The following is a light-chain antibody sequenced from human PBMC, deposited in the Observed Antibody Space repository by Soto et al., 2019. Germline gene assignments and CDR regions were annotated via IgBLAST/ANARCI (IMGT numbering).Light chain of an antibody. V-gene: IGLV2-14*01. J-gene: IGLJ2*01. CDR3: SSYTGTTTLV. CDR1: SNDVGSYNY. CDR2: EVS. Sequence: QSALTQPASVSGSPGQSITISCTGTSNDVGSYNYVSWHQQHPGKAPKLIIYEVSNRPSGVSTHCSGSKSGNTAALTISGLQPEDEADYYCSSYTGTTTLVFGGGTKRTVL.